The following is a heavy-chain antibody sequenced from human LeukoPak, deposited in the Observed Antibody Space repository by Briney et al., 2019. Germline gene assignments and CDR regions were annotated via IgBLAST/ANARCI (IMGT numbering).Heavy chain of an antibody. CDR2: ISYDGSNK. J-gene: IGHJ4*02. CDR3: ATPLVRGRDFDY. V-gene: IGHV3-30*03. CDR1: GFTFSSYG. Sequence: PGRSLRLSCAASGFTFSSYGMHWVRQAPGKGLEWVAVISYDGSNKYYADSVKGRFTISRDNSKNTLCLQMNSLRAEDTAVYYCATPLVRGRDFDYWGQGTLVTVSS. D-gene: IGHD3-10*01.